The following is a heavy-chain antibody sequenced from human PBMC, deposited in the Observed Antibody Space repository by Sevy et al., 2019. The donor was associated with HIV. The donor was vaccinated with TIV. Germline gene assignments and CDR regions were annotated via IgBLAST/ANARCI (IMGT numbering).Heavy chain of an antibody. J-gene: IGHJ3*02. V-gene: IGHV3-23*01. CDR2: MGGSGGST. Sequence: GGSLRLSCAASGFTFSSYAMSWVRQAPGKGLEWVSGMGGSGGSTYYADSVKGRFAISRDNSKNTLYLQRNSLRAEDTAVYYCAKDRVWELGDAFDIWLQGTMVTVSS. CDR1: GFTFSSYA. CDR3: AKDRVWELGDAFDI. D-gene: IGHD1-26*01.